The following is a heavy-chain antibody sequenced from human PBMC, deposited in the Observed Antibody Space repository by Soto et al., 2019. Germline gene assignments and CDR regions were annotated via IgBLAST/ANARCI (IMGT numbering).Heavy chain of an antibody. CDR3: ASSQYCTNGVCYGVDY. D-gene: IGHD2-8*01. V-gene: IGHV1-69*06. Sequence: QVQLVQSGAEVKKPGSSVKVSCKASGGTFSSYAISWVRQAPGHGLEWMGGIIPIFGTANYAQKFQGRVTITADKSTSTAYMELSSLKSEDTDVYYCASSQYCTNGVCYGVDYWGQGTLVTVSS. CDR1: GGTFSSYA. J-gene: IGHJ4*02. CDR2: IIPIFGTA.